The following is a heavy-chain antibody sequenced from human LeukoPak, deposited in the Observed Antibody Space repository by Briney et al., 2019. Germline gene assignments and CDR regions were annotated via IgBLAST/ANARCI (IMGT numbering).Heavy chain of an antibody. CDR3: ARGSNYRYSPFDY. CDR1: GGSISSYY. V-gene: IGHV4-59*01. CDR2: IYYSGST. J-gene: IGHJ4*02. D-gene: IGHD3-16*02. Sequence: PSETLSLTCTVSGGSISSYYWSWIRQPPGKGLEWIGYIYYSGSTNYNPSLKSRVTISVDTSKNQFSLRLSSMTAADTAVYYCARGSNYRYSPFDYWGQGTLVTVSS.